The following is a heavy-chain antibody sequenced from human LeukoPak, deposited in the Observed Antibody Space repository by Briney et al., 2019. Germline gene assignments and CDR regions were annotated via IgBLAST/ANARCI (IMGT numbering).Heavy chain of an antibody. CDR2: ISYDGSNK. Sequence: GGSLRLSCAASGFTFSSYAMHWVRQAPGKGLEWVAVISYDGSNKYYADSVKGRFTISRDNSKNTLYLQMNSLRAEDTAVYYCARDRVVQGVILDYWGQGTLVTVSS. V-gene: IGHV3-30*04. CDR3: ARDRVVQGVILDY. CDR1: GFTFSSYA. D-gene: IGHD3-10*01. J-gene: IGHJ4*02.